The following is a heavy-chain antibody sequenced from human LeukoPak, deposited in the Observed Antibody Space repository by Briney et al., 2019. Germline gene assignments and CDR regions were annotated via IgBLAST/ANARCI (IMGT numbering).Heavy chain of an antibody. Sequence: GGSLRLSCATSGFTLSSYNMNWARQAPGKGLEWVSYISSRGSSIQYADSVKGRFAISRDNAKNSLYLQMDSLRDDDTAVYYCARTYNSGWYFDYWGQGTLVTVSS. CDR2: ISSRGSSI. CDR1: GFTLSSYN. J-gene: IGHJ4*02. V-gene: IGHV3-48*02. CDR3: ARTYNSGWYFDY. D-gene: IGHD6-19*01.